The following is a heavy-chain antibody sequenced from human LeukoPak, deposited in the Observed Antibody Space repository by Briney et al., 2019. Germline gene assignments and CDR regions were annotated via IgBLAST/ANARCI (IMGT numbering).Heavy chain of an antibody. CDR3: ARETVDYYDSSGYFYDY. CDR1: GYTFTGYY. CDR2: INPNSGGT. V-gene: IGHV1-2*02. D-gene: IGHD3-22*01. Sequence: ASVTVSCTASGYTFTGYYMHWVRQAPGQGLEWMGWINPNSGGTNYAQKFQGRVTMTRDTSISTAYMELSRLRSDDTAVYYCARETVDYYDSSGYFYDYWGQGTLVTVSS. J-gene: IGHJ4*02.